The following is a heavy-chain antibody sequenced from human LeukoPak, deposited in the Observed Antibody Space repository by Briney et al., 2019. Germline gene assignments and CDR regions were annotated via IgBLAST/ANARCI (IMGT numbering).Heavy chain of an antibody. D-gene: IGHD6-6*01. CDR2: INHSGST. V-gene: IGHV4-34*01. J-gene: IGHJ4*02. CDR3: ARIPRYSSSSSI. CDR1: GGSFSGYY. Sequence: SETLSLTCAVYGGSFSGYYWSWIRQPPGKGLEWIGEINHSGSTNYNPSLKSRVTISVDTSKNQFSLKLSSVTAADTAVYYCARIPRYSSSSSIWGQGTLVTVSS.